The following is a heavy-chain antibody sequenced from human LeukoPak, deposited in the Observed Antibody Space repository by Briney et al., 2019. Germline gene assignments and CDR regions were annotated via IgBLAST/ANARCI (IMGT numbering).Heavy chain of an antibody. V-gene: IGHV3-23*01. CDR2: ISGRDGST. D-gene: IGHD1-14*01. CDR1: GFTLRSYV. Sequence: GGSLRLSCVASGFTLRSYVMNWVRQTPGKGLEWVSGISGRDGSTYDADSVKGRFTISRDNSKNTLYLQMNSLRAEDTAVYYCARSGGTSWYWGQGTLVTVSS. CDR3: ARSGGTSWY. J-gene: IGHJ4*02.